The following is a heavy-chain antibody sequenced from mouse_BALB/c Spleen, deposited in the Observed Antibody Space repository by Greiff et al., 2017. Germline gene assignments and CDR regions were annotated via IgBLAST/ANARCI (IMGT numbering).Heavy chain of an antibody. CDR2: ISDGGSYT. CDR3: ARDYYGSSYYWYFDV. CDR1: GFTFSDYY. J-gene: IGHJ1*01. D-gene: IGHD1-1*01. Sequence: DVQLVESGGGLVKPGGSLKLSCAASGFTFSDYYMYWVRQTPEKRLEWVATISDGGSYTYYPDSVKGRFTISRDNAKNNLYLQMSSLKSEDTAMYYCARDYYGSSYYWYFDVWGAGTTVTVSS. V-gene: IGHV5-4*02.